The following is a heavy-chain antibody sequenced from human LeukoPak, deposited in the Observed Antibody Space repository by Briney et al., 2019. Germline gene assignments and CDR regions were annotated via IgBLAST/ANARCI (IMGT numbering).Heavy chain of an antibody. Sequence: GASVKVSCKASGGTFSSYAISWVRQAPGQRLEWMGRIIPILGIANYAQKFQGRVTITADKSTSTAYMELSSLRSEDTAVYYCAVTRHYDILTGWFDYWGQGTLVTVSS. CDR1: GGTFSSYA. CDR3: AVTRHYDILTGWFDY. CDR2: IIPILGIA. J-gene: IGHJ4*02. V-gene: IGHV1-69*04. D-gene: IGHD3-9*01.